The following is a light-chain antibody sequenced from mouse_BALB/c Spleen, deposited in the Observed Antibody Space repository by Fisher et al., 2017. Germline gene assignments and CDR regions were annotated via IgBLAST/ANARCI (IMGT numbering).Light chain of an antibody. CDR2: STS. Sequence: IVLTQSTAIMSASPGEKVTLTCSASSSVSSSYLYWYQQKPGSSPKLWIYSTSNLASGVPARFSGSGSGTSYSLTISSMEAEDAASYFCHQWSSYPPRTFGGGTKLEIK. CDR3: HQWSSYPPRT. J-gene: IGKJ1*01. CDR1: SSVSSSY. V-gene: IGKV4-79*01.